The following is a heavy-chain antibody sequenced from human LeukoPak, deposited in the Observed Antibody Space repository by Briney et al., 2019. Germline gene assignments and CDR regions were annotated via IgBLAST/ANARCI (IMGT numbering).Heavy chain of an antibody. CDR1: GVSISSGSYY. V-gene: IGHV4-61*02. CDR2: IYTSGRT. CDR3: ARDRYYYDSSGYWFDP. D-gene: IGHD3-22*01. J-gene: IGHJ5*02. Sequence: PQTLSLTCTVSGVSISSGSYYWSWIRQPSGLGLEWIGRIYTSGRTNYNPSLKSRVTISVDTSKNQFSLKLSSVTAADTAVYYCARDRYYYDSSGYWFDPWGQGTLVTVSS.